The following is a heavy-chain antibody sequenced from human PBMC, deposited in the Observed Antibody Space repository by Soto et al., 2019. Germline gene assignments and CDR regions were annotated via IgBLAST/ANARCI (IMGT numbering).Heavy chain of an antibody. Sequence: GESLRLSCAASGFTFSNYAINWVRQSPGKGLEWVSVISGSVGSTYYADSVKGRFTITRDNSKNTLYLQMNSLRAEDTAVYYCAKAGGAAGTVDYFDYWGQGTLVTVSS. V-gene: IGHV3-23*01. CDR3: AKAGGAAGTVDYFDY. J-gene: IGHJ4*02. D-gene: IGHD6-13*01. CDR1: GFTFSNYA. CDR2: ISGSVGST.